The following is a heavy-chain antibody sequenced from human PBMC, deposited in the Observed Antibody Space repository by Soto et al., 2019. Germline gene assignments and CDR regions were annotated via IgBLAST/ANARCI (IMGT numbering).Heavy chain of an antibody. CDR3: ARGPNPYYFDY. J-gene: IGHJ4*02. CDR2: INAGNGNT. V-gene: IGHV1-3*01. CDR1: GYTFTSYA. Sequence: QAQLVQSGAEVKKPGASVKVSCKASGYTFTSYAMHWVRQAPGQRLEWMGWINAGNGNTKYSQKFQGRVTITRDTSASTAYMELSSLRSEDTAVYYCARGPNPYYFDYWGQGTLVNVSS.